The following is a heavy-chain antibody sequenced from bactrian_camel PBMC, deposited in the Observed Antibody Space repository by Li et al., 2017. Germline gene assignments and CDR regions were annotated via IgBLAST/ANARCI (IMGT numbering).Heavy chain of an antibody. Sequence: HVQLVESGGGVVQPGESLRLSCVASDIPIKNYGMSWVRQAPGKELEWVSGIYSDGSAQYYSDSVKGRFTISRDNAKNTLYLQMDNLRLEDTSVYYCAAGRHRTVLAGPALRQQYPYWGQGTQVTV. CDR2: IYSDGSAQ. CDR1: DIPIKNYG. CDR3: AAGRHRTVLAGPALRQQYPY. J-gene: IGHJ4*01. V-gene: IGHV3S6*01. D-gene: IGHD6*01.